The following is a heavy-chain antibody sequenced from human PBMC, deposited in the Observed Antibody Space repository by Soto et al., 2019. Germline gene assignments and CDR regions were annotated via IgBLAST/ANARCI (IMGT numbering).Heavy chain of an antibody. Sequence: GESLNIAFKCSVYSFTSYWIGWVRQMPGKGLEWMGIIYPGDSDTRYSPSFQGQVTISADKSISTAYLQWSSLKASDTAMYYCARRDYYDSSGYSYYFDYWGQGTLVTVSS. CDR3: ARRDYYDSSGYSYYFDY. J-gene: IGHJ4*02. CDR2: IYPGDSDT. D-gene: IGHD3-22*01. CDR1: VYSFTSYW. V-gene: IGHV5-51*01.